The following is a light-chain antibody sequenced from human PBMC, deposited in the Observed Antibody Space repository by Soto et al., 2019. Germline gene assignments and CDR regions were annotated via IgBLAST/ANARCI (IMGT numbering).Light chain of an antibody. J-gene: IGKJ1*01. CDR2: TTS. Sequence: DIQLTQPPSSLSASVGDRATITCRTSQPISDYLNWYQQKPGKAPTLLIYTTSNLQSGVPSRFSGSGSATHFTLTISSLQPEDFATYYCQQHYNTPRTFGQGTKVDIK. CDR1: QPISDY. V-gene: IGKV1-39*01. CDR3: QQHYNTPRT.